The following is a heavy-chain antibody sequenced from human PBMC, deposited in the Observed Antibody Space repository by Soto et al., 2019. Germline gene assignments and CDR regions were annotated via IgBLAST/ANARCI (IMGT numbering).Heavy chain of an antibody. Sequence: PGDSLKISCQGSGDTFSSYWIGWVRQMPGKGLGWMGIIYPGDSDTRYSPSFQGQVTISADKSISTAYLQWSSLKASDTAMYYCARLSDAYYGMDVWGQGTTVTV. J-gene: IGHJ6*02. CDR1: GDTFSSYW. CDR3: ARLSDAYYGMDV. V-gene: IGHV5-51*01. CDR2: IYPGDSDT.